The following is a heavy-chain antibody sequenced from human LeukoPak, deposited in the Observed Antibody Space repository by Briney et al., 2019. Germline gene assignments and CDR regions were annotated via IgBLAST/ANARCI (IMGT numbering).Heavy chain of an antibody. CDR1: GGSFSGYY. CDR2: INHSGST. V-gene: IGHV4-34*01. Sequence: KPSETLSLTCAVYGGSFSGYYWSWIRQPPGKGLEWIGEINHSGSTNYNPSLKSRVTISVDTSKNQFSLKLSSVTAADTAVYYCARGQQQLLYRHFDYWGQGTLVTVSS. J-gene: IGHJ4*02. CDR3: ARGQQQLLYRHFDY. D-gene: IGHD2-2*02.